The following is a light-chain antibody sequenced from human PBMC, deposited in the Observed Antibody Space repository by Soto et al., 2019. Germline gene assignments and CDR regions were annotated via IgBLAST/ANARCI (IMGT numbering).Light chain of an antibody. CDR2: DVS. J-gene: IGLJ1*01. V-gene: IGLV2-14*03. CDR3: SSYTTSNTRQIV. Sequence: QSVLTQPASVSGSPGLSITIFCTGTSSDVGGYNYVSWYQHHPGKAPKLMIYDVSNRPSGVSNRFSGSKSGNTASLTISGLQPEDEADYYCSSYTTSNTRQIVFGTGTKATVL. CDR1: SSDVGGYNY.